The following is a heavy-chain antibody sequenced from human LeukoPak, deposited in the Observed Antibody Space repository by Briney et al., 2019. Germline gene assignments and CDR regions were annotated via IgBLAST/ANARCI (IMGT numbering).Heavy chain of an antibody. V-gene: IGHV1-18*01. D-gene: IGHD3-9*01. J-gene: IGHJ4*02. Sequence: GASVKVSCKASGYTFTSYGISWVRQAPGQGLEWMGWISAYNGNTNYAQKLQGRVTMTTDTSTSTAYMELRSLRSDDTAVYYCARTVERYFDWLLLAPPGYWGQGTLVTVSS. CDR3: ARTVERYFDWLLLAPPGY. CDR2: ISAYNGNT. CDR1: GYTFTSYG.